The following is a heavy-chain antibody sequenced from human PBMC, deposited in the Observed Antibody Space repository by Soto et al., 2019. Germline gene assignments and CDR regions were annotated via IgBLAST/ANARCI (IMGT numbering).Heavy chain of an antibody. CDR3: VGGQYYFDC. D-gene: IGHD3-10*01. Sequence: QVQLVESGGGVVQPGRSLRLSCAASGFPFTTYGMHWVREGPGKGLEWVAVISYDGSNKFYADSVKGRFTISRDNSKNTLYLQMSSLRPEDTALYYCVGGQYYFDCRGQGTLVIVSS. CDR2: ISYDGSNK. V-gene: IGHV3-30*03. J-gene: IGHJ4*02. CDR1: GFPFTTYG.